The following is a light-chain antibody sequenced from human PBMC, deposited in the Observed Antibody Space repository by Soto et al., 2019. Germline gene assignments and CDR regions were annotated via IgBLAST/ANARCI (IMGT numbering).Light chain of an antibody. Sequence: QSALTQPASVSGSPGQSITISCTGTSSDVGSYNLVSWYQQHPGKAPKLIIYEDSKRPSGVSNRFSGSKSGNTASLTISGLQAEDEADYYGCSYADSSNYVFGTGTKVTVL. CDR1: SSDVGSYNL. V-gene: IGLV2-23*01. CDR3: CSYADSSNYV. CDR2: EDS. J-gene: IGLJ1*01.